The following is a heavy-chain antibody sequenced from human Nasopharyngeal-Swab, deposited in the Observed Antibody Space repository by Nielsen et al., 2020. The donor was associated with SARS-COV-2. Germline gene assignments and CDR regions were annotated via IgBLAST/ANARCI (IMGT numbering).Heavy chain of an antibody. CDR1: GFTVSSNY. Sequence: GGSLRLSCAASGFTVSSNYMSWVRQAPGKGLEWVSVIYSGGSTYYADSVRGRFTVSRDNAKNSLFLQMNSLRAEDTAVYFCAREGRDGAVSSWGQGTLVTVSS. CDR3: AREGRDGAVSS. V-gene: IGHV3-53*01. D-gene: IGHD5-24*01. CDR2: IYSGGST. J-gene: IGHJ5*02.